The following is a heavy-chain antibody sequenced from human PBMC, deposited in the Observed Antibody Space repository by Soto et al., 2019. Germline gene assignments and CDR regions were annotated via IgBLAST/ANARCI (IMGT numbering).Heavy chain of an antibody. CDR2: IYSSGSA. CDR3: GRGFSSVSMDD. J-gene: IGHJ6*02. CDR1: GDSVSSGGYY. Sequence: SETLSLTCTVSGDSVSSGGYYWSWIRQPPGKGLEWIGYIYSSGSANYNPSLKSRVTISRDTSKNQISLKVASVTAADTAGYYCGRGFSSVSMDDWGQGTKVTVYS. V-gene: IGHV4-61*08. D-gene: IGHD6-19*01.